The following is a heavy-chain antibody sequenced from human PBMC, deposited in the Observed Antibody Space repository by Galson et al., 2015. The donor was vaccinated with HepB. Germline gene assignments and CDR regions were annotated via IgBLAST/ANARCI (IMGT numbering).Heavy chain of an antibody. Sequence: SLRLSCAASGFTFSSYWMSWVRQAPGKGLEWVANIKQDGSEKYYVDSVKGRFTISRDNAKNSLYLQMNSLRAEDTAVYYCARDLLLAGEYYYGMDVWGQGTTVTVSS. D-gene: IGHD3-3*02. CDR2: IKQDGSEK. CDR1: GFTFSSYW. V-gene: IGHV3-7*03. CDR3: ARDLLLAGEYYYGMDV. J-gene: IGHJ6*02.